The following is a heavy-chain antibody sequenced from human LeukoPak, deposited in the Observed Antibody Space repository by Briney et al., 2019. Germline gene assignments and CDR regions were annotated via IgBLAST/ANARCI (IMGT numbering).Heavy chain of an antibody. CDR1: GYTFTSYD. CDR2: INPNSGNT. J-gene: IGHJ4*02. V-gene: IGHV1-8*01. Sequence: ASVKVSCKASGYTFTSYDINWVRQATGQGLEWMGWINPNSGNTGYAQKFQGRVTMTRNTSISTAYMELSSLRSEDTAVYHCARVPEYSSSFDFDHWGQGTLVTVSS. D-gene: IGHD6-6*01. CDR3: ARVPEYSSSFDFDH.